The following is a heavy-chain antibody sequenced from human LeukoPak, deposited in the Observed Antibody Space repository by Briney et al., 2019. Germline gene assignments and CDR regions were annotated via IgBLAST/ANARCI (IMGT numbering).Heavy chain of an antibody. V-gene: IGHV1-46*01. CDR2: INPSGGST. CDR1: GYTFTSYY. D-gene: IGHD3-3*01. Sequence: GASVKVSCKASGYTFTSYYMHWVRQAPGQGLEWMGIINPSGGSTSYAQKFQGRVTMTRDTSTSTVYMELSSLRSEDTAVYYCARDQVWADFWSGDWFDPWGQGTLVTVSS. CDR3: ARDQVWADFWSGDWFDP. J-gene: IGHJ5*02.